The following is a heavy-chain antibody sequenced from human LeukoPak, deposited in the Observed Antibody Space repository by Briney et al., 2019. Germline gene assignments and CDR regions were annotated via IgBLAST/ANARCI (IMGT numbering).Heavy chain of an antibody. CDR3: ARQMTYDSGNSFDY. V-gene: IGHV4-34*01. Sequence: SETLSLTCAVFGGSLSDYYWTWIRQFPGKGLEWIGDINHSGDTKYNPSLKSRVTISVDKSKNQFSLKLNSVTAADTAVYYCARQMTYDSGNSFDYWGQGTPATVSS. J-gene: IGHJ4*02. CDR1: GGSLSDYY. D-gene: IGHD3-10*01. CDR2: INHSGDT.